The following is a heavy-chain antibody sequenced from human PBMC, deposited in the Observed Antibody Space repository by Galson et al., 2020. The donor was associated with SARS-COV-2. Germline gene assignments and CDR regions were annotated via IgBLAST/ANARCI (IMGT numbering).Heavy chain of an antibody. D-gene: IGHD4-17*01. CDR1: GFTFTTYA. Sequence: ASVQVSCKASGFTFTTYAMNWVRQAPGQGLEWMGWINTNTGNPAYAQAFTGRFVFSLDTSVSTAYLQISSLKAEDTAVYYCARVRYYYGMDVWGQGTTVTVSS. CDR3: ARVRYYYGMDV. J-gene: IGHJ6*02. V-gene: IGHV7-4-1*02. CDR2: INTNTGNP.